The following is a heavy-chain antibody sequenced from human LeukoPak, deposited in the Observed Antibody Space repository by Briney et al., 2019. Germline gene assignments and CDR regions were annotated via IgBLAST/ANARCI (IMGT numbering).Heavy chain of an antibody. Sequence: ASVKISCKVSGYTFTDYYMHWVQQAPGKGLEWMGIINPSGGSTSYAQKFQGRVTMTRDTSTSTVYMELSSLRSEDTAVYYCARDWYYYDSSGYGAFDIWGQGTMVTVSS. J-gene: IGHJ3*02. D-gene: IGHD3-22*01. CDR2: INPSGGST. V-gene: IGHV1-46*01. CDR1: GYTFTDYY. CDR3: ARDWYYYDSSGYGAFDI.